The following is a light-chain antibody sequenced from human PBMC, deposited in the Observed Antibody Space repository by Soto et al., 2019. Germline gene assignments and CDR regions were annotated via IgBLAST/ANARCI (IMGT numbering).Light chain of an antibody. CDR1: QGISNY. V-gene: IGKV1-27*01. CDR2: AAS. CDR3: HKYNHAPT. Sequence: DVQMTQSPSSLSASVGDRVTITCRASQGISNYLAWYQQKPGKVPELLIYAASTLQSGVPSRFSGSGSGTKFSLTISGLQPEDVATYYCHKYNHAPTFGGGTKVEIK. J-gene: IGKJ4*01.